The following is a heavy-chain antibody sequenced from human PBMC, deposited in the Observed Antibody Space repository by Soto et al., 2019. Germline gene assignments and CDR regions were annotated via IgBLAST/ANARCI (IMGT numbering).Heavy chain of an antibody. J-gene: IGHJ4*02. Sequence: SETLSLTCAVSGGSFRGFYWTWIRQSPGKGLEWLGDINHVGITNYNPSLKSRVIISLETSKNQFSLTLTSLTAADSAMYYCASTSRATPGTGLDSWGQGALVTVSS. V-gene: IGHV4-34*01. CDR1: GGSFRGFY. CDR2: INHVGIT. CDR3: ASTSRATPGTGLDS.